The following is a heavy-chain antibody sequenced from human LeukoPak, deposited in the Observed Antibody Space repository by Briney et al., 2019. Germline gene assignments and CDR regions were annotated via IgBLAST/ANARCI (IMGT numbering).Heavy chain of an antibody. CDR2: IYYSGST. CDR3: ARDPPVASDY. V-gene: IGHV4-39*07. J-gene: IGHJ4*02. D-gene: IGHD6-19*01. Sequence: SETLSLTCTVSGGSISSSSYYWGWISQPPRKGLEWIGSIYYSGSTYYNPSLKSRVTISVETSKNQFSLKLSSVTAADTAVYYCARDPPVASDYWGRGSLVTVSS. CDR1: GGSISSSSYY.